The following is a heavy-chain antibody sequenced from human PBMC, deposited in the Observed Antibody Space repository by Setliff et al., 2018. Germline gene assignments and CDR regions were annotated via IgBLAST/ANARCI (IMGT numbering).Heavy chain of an antibody. CDR1: GGSVSSSSYY. CDR3: ASRRTGPGGWFDY. CDR2: IYYSGTT. V-gene: IGHV4-39*01. J-gene: IGHJ5*01. Sequence: KTSETLSLTCTVSGGSVSSSSYYWGWIRQPPGKGLEWIGTIYYSGTTYYSPSLKSRVTISVDTSKNQFSLKLTSVTAPDTAIYYCASRRTGPGGWFDYWGQGTLVTVSS. D-gene: IGHD1-26*01.